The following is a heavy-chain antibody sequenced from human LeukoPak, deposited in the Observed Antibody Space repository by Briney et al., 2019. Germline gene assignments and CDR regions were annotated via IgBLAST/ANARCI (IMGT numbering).Heavy chain of an antibody. V-gene: IGHV1-69*04. CDR3: ARGVDGGNSDWLDP. J-gene: IGHJ5*02. CDR2: IIPILGIA. CDR1: GGTFSSYA. D-gene: IGHD2-21*02. Sequence: GSSVKVSCKASGGTFSSYAISWVRQAPGQGLEWMGRIIPILGIANYAQKFQGRVTITADKSTSTAYMELSSLRSEDTAVYYCARGVDGGNSDWLDPWGQGTLVTVSS.